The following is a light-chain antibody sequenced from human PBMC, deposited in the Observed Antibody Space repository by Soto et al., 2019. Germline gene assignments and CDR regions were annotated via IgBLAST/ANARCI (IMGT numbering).Light chain of an antibody. CDR3: MQGTHWPPFT. CDR2: KVS. CDR1: QSLVYRDGNTH. V-gene: IGKV2-30*01. Sequence: DVVMPQSPLSLPVTLGQPASISCRSSQSLVYRDGNTHLNWFQHRPGQSPRRVIYKVSNRDYGVPGRFGGSGSGTDFTLKISRVEAEYVGVYYCMQGTHWPPFTFGPGPKVDIK. J-gene: IGKJ3*01.